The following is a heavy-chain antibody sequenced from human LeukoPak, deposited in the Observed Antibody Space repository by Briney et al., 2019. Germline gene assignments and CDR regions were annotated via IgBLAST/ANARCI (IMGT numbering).Heavy chain of an antibody. CDR2: INTRSSSS. CDR1: GFIFSIYN. Sequence: GGSLRLSCAASGFIFSIYNMNWVRQAPGKGLEWVSSINTRSSSSYYADSVKGRFTISRDNAKNSLYLQMNSLRAEDTAVYYCSRRYFDYWGQGTLVTVSS. V-gene: IGHV3-21*04. CDR3: SRRYFDY. J-gene: IGHJ4*02.